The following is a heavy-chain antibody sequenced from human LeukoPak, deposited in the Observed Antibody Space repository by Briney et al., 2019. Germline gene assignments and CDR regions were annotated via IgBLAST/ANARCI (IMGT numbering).Heavy chain of an antibody. CDR3: ARGVVTDDY. CDR1: GFTFSSYG. CDR2: IGYDGSNK. V-gene: IGHV3-30*02. J-gene: IGHJ4*02. Sequence: PGGSLRLSCAASGFTFSSYGMHWVRQAPGQGLEWVAFIGYDGSNKDYADSVKGRFTIPRDNAKNSLYLQMNSLRAEDTAVYYCARGVVTDDYWGQGTLVTVSS. D-gene: IGHD3-22*01.